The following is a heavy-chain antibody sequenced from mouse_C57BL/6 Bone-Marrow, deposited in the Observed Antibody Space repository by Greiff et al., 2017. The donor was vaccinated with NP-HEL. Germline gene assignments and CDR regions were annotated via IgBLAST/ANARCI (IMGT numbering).Heavy chain of an antibody. CDR3: ATPYGNYGPR. CDR1: GYTFTDYY. J-gene: IGHJ2*01. D-gene: IGHD1-1*02. CDR2: INPNNGGT. V-gene: IGHV1-26*01. Sequence: VQLQQSGPELVKPGASVKISCKASGYTFTDYYMNWVKQSHGKSLEWIGDINPNNGGTSYNQKFKGKATLTVDKSSSTAYMELRSLTSEDSAVYYCATPYGNYGPRWGQGTTLTVSS.